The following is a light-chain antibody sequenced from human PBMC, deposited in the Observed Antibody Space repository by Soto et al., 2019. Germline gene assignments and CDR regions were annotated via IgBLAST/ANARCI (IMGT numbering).Light chain of an antibody. V-gene: IGKV1-39*01. Sequence: DIPLTQSPSSLSESVGDRVTITCRASQSISTYLNWYQQKAGLAPKLLIYAASSLQSGVPSRFSGSGSGTDFTLTISSLQPEDFATYYCQQTYSTPPTFGQGTKVDIK. CDR1: QSISTY. CDR3: QQTYSTPPT. CDR2: AAS. J-gene: IGKJ1*01.